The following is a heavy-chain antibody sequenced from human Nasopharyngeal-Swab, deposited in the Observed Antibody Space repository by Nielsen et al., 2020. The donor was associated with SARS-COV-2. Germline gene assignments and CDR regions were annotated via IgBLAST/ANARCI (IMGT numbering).Heavy chain of an antibody. D-gene: IGHD3-10*01. CDR1: GFTFSRYA. CDR3: VKDYPELVGSSSIFDY. CDR2: INSPGGT. Sequence: GESLRLSCAASGFTFSRYAMSWVRQAPGKGLEGVSGINSPGGTYYRDSVRGRFTISKDNSQNALYLQMDSLRAEDTAIYYCVKDYPELVGSSSIFDYWGQGIQVTVSS. J-gene: IGHJ4*02. V-gene: IGHV3-23*01.